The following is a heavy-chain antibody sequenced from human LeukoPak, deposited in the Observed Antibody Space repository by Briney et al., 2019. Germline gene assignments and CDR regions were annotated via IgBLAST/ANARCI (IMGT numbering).Heavy chain of an antibody. Sequence: GGSLRLSCAASGFTFSSYSMNWVRQAPGKGLAGVSYISSSSSTIYYADSVKGRFTISRDNAKNSLYLQMNSLRADDTAIYYCARNQQLGGHNYYGMDVWGQGTTVTVSS. V-gene: IGHV3-48*01. CDR2: ISSSSSTI. CDR3: ARNQQLGGHNYYGMDV. D-gene: IGHD3-16*01. J-gene: IGHJ6*02. CDR1: GFTFSSYS.